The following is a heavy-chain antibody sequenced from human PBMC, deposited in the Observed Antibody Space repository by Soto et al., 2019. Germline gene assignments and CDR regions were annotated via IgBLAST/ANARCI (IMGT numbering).Heavy chain of an antibody. D-gene: IGHD1-26*01. Sequence: QITFKESGPSLVKPTQPLTLTCTFSGSSFTTSGVGVGWIRQPPGKALECLALLLWDDDERYRSSLTSRHTITKDTAKVPVILIMTDMDPVDTATYSCAHRGHDFQDAFDVWGQGTMVTVSS. J-gene: IGHJ3*01. CDR3: AHRGHDFQDAFDV. V-gene: IGHV2-5*02. CDR2: LLWDDDE. CDR1: GSSFTTSGVG.